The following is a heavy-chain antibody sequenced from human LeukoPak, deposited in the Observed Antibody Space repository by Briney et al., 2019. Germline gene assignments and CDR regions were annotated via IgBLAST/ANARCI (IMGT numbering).Heavy chain of an antibody. CDR3: AKDLVVVPGSLDY. J-gene: IGHJ4*02. D-gene: IGHD2-2*01. CDR2: ISGSGGST. V-gene: IGHV3-23*01. Sequence: GGSLRLSCAASGFTFSSYAMSWVRQAPGKGLEWVSAISGSGGSTYYADSVKGRFTISGDNSKNTLYLQMNSLRAEDTAVYYCAKDLVVVPGSLDYWGQGTLVTVSS. CDR1: GFTFSSYA.